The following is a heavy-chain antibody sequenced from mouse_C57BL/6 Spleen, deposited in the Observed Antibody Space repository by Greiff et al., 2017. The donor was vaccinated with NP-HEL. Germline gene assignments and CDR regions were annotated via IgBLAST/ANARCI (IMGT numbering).Heavy chain of an antibody. CDR2: ISYDGSN. CDR1: GYSITSGYY. V-gene: IGHV3-6*01. D-gene: IGHD2-5*01. J-gene: IGHJ4*01. CDR3: ARPLYSNYAMDY. Sequence: EVQLQESGPGLVKPSQSLSLTCSVTGYSITSGYYWNWIRQFPGNKLEWMGYISYDGSNNYNPSLKNRISITRDTSMNQFFLKLNSVTTEDTATYYCARPLYSNYAMDYWGQGTSVTVSS.